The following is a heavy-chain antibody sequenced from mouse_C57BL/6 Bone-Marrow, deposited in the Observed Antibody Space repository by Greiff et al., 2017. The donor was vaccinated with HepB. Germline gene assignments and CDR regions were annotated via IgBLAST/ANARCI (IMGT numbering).Heavy chain of an antibody. CDR1: GYTFTSYG. CDR3: ARDTDYYGSFAY. CDR2: IYPRSGNT. Sequence: VQLQESGAELARPGASVKLSCKVSGYTFTSYGISWVKQRTGQGLEWIGEIYPRSGNTYYNEKFKGKATLTADKSSSTAYMELRSLTSEDSAVYFCARDTDYYGSFAYWGQGTLVTVSA. V-gene: IGHV1-81*01. J-gene: IGHJ3*01. D-gene: IGHD1-1*01.